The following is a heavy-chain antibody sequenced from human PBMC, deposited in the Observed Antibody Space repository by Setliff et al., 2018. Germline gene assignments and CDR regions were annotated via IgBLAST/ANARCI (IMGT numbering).Heavy chain of an antibody. V-gene: IGHV4-61*09. J-gene: IGHJ6*03. CDR2: IYTSWST. CDR3: AGEVPRWELTRGYYYYYMDV. CDR1: GDPMSSRRYY. Sequence: PSETLSLTCTVSGDPMSSRRYYWSWIRQPAGKGPEWLGQIYTSWSTNYNPSLKSRVTMSVDTSKNQFSLKRSSVTAADTAVYYCAGEVPRWELTRGYYYYYMDVWGKGTTVTVSS. D-gene: IGHD1-26*01.